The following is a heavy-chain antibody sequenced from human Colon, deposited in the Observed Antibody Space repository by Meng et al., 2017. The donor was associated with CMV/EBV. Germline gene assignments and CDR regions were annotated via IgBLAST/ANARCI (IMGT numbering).Heavy chain of an antibody. V-gene: IGHV4-59*01. CDR3: ARLTPGGDGYNHFDY. J-gene: IGHJ4*02. CDR2: IFYTGST. D-gene: IGHD5-24*01. Sequence: SETLSLTCIVSGVSINRYYWSWVRQPPGKGLEWVGYIFYTGSTNYNPSLKSLVSISVDSSKTQVSLRLHAVTAADTAVYYCARLTPGGDGYNHFDYWGQGTLVTVSS. CDR1: GVSINRYY.